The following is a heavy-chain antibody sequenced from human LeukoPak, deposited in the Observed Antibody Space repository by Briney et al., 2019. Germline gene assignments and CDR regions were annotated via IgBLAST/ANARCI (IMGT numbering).Heavy chain of an antibody. CDR2: IYSGGTT. D-gene: IGHD5-12*01. J-gene: IGHJ4*02. CDR3: ARGKSGYAFDY. Sequence: GGSLRLSCAASGFTVSSNFMSWVRQAPGKGLEWVSVIYSGGTTYYADSVKGRFTIFRDNSKNALYLQMSSLRAEDAAVYYCARGKSGYAFDYWGQGTLVTVSS. CDR1: GFTVSSNF. V-gene: IGHV3-53*01.